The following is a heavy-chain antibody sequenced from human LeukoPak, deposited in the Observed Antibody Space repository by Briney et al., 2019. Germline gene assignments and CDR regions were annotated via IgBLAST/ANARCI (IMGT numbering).Heavy chain of an antibody. CDR1: GFTFSSYG. D-gene: IGHD2-2*01. CDR3: ARGRGTSWARYYYYYMDV. Sequence: AGGSLRLSCAAYGFTFSSYGMHWVRQAPGKGLEWVAFIRYDGSNKYYADSVKGRFTISRDNSKNTLYLQMNSLRAEDTAVYYCARGRGTSWARYYYYYMDVWGKGTTVTISS. CDR2: IRYDGSNK. V-gene: IGHV3-30*02. J-gene: IGHJ6*03.